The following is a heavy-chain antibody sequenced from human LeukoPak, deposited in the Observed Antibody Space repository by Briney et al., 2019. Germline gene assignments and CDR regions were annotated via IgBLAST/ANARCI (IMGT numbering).Heavy chain of an antibody. CDR2: IIPILGIA. J-gene: IGHJ4*02. Sequence: SVKVSCKASGGTFSSYAISWVRRAPGQGLEWMGRIIPILGIANYAQKFQGRVTIAADKSTSTAYMELSSLRSEDTAVYYCARSYYDSSGYLVIDYWGQGTLVTVSS. V-gene: IGHV1-69*04. D-gene: IGHD3-22*01. CDR1: GGTFSSYA. CDR3: ARSYYDSSGYLVIDY.